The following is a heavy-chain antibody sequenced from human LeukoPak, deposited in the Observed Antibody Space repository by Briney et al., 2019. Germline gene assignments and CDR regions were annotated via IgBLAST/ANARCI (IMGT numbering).Heavy chain of an antibody. Sequence: PGGCLRLSCAASGFTFSNYWMAWVRQAPGKGPEWVANIKQDESEKYYVDSVKGRFTISRDNAKKSLYLQMNSLRVDDTAVYYCARDVEGSLDYWGQGTLVTVS. D-gene: IGHD5-24*01. V-gene: IGHV3-7*01. J-gene: IGHJ4*02. CDR3: ARDVEGSLDY. CDR2: IKQDESEK. CDR1: GFTFSNYW.